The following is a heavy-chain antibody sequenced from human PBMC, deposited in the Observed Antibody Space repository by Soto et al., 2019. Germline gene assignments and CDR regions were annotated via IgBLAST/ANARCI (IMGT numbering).Heavy chain of an antibody. V-gene: IGHV1-18*01. J-gene: IGHJ6*02. CDR2: ISAYNGNT. CDR3: AADLWRDYDILTGPEVYYYYGIDV. CDR1: GYTFTSYG. Sequence: ASVKVSCKASGYTFTSYGISWVRQAPGQGLEWMGWISAYNGNTNYAQKLQGRVTMTTDTSTSTAYMELRSLRSDDTAVYYCAADLWRDYDILTGPEVYYYYGIDVWGQGTSVTVSS. D-gene: IGHD3-9*01.